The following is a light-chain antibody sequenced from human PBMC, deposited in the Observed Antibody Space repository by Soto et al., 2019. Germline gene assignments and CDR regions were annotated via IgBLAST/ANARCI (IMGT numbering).Light chain of an antibody. CDR2: DAS. Sequence: EIVLTLSPATLALSSGRGATLACRASQSLSSYLAWYQQKPGQAPRLLIYDASNRATGIPARFSGSGSGTDFTLTISSLEPEDFAVYYCQQRTNWLTFGGGTKVDIK. CDR1: QSLSSY. V-gene: IGKV3-11*01. CDR3: QQRTNWLT. J-gene: IGKJ4*01.